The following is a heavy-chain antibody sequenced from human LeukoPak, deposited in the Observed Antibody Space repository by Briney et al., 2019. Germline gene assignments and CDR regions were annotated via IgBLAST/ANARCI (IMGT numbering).Heavy chain of an antibody. CDR3: ATEVDTAMVFDY. J-gene: IGHJ4*02. D-gene: IGHD5-18*01. Sequence: GSSVKVSCKASGGTFSSYAISWVRQAPGQGLEWMGRIIPILGIANYAQKFQGRVTITADKSMSTAYMELSSLRSEDTAVYYCATEVDTAMVFDYWGQGTLVTVSS. V-gene: IGHV1-69*04. CDR2: IIPILGIA. CDR1: GGTFSSYA.